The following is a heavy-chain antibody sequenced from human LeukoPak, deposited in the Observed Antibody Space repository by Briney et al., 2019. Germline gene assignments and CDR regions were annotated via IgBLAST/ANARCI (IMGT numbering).Heavy chain of an antibody. D-gene: IGHD5-18*01. CDR3: VFSSYGPYLYGINI. J-gene: IGHJ3*02. CDR1: GFTFSIYA. Sequence: GGSLRLFCAASGFTFSIYAMSWVRQAPGKGLEWVSAISGSGGTAYYADSVKGRFTISRDNSKNTLYLQMNSLRAEDTAVYYCVFSSYGPYLYGINIWGQGTMVTVSS. V-gene: IGHV3-23*01. CDR2: ISGSGGTA.